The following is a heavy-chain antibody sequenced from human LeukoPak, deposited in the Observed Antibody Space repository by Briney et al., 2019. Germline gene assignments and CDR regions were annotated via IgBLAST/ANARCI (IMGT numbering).Heavy chain of an antibody. Sequence: GGSLRLSCAASGFTVSSNYMSWVRQAPGKGLEWVSVIYSGGSTYYADSVKGRFTISRDNSKNTLYLQMNSLRAEDTAVYYCARERYSGSSTQFDYWGQGTLVTVSS. D-gene: IGHD1-26*01. V-gene: IGHV3-66*01. CDR2: IYSGGST. CDR1: GFTVSSNY. J-gene: IGHJ4*02. CDR3: ARERYSGSSTQFDY.